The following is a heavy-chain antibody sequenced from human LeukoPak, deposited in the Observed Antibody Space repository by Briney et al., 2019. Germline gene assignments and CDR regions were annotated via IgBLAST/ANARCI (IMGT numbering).Heavy chain of an antibody. CDR2: INPNSGDT. D-gene: IGHD2-2*02. Sequence: ASVKVSCKASGYIFTDYYMHWVRQAPGQGLEWMGWINPNSGDTNYAQKFQGRVTMTRDTSISTAFLELSSLRSDDTAVYFCARGRSRDCSPSCHILDDDWRQATLVTVSS. V-gene: IGHV1-2*02. CDR3: ARGRSRDCSPSCHILDDD. J-gene: IGHJ4*02. CDR1: GYIFTDYY.